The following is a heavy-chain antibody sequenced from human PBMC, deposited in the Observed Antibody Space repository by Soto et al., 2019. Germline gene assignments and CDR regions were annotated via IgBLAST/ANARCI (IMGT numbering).Heavy chain of an antibody. CDR3: AKDPPISGTYELYHYHGMDV. D-gene: IGHD3-10*01. CDR1: GFNFKKFA. CDR2: ISCCGGSA. J-gene: IGHJ6*02. Sequence: EVQLLESGGGVVQPGGSLRLSCVASGFNFKKFAMAWVRQAAGEGLEWVSGISCCGGSASYADSVKGRFSIARDDSKNTVSLQLNSLRVEDSAVYYCAKDPPISGTYELYHYHGMDVWGQGTTVTVSS. V-gene: IGHV3-23*01.